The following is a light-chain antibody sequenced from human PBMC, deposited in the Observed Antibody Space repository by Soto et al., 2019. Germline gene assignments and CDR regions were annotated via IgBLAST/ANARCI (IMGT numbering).Light chain of an antibody. V-gene: IGKV4-1*01. CDR3: HQYYSLVT. CDR1: QSVLYSSNNKNY. Sequence: DIVMTQSPDSLAVSLGERATINCKSSQSVLYSSNNKNYLAWYQQKPGQPPKLLIYWASTRESGVPDRFSGSGFGTDFTLTISSLQAEDVAVYYCHQYYSLVTFGQGTKLEIK. CDR2: WAS. J-gene: IGKJ2*01.